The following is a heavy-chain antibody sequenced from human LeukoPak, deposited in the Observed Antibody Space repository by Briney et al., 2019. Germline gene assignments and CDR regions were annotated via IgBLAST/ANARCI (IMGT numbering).Heavy chain of an antibody. CDR1: GYTFTGYY. V-gene: IGHV1-2*02. D-gene: IGHD3-9*01. J-gene: IGHJ5*02. CDR2: INPNSGGT. CDR3: ARGYYDILTGSLDWFDP. Sequence: GASVKVSCKASGYTFTGYYMHWVQQAPGQGLEWMGWINPNSGGTNYAQKFQGRVTMTRDTSISTAYMELSRLRSDDTAVYYCARGYYDILTGSLDWFDPWGQGTLVTVSS.